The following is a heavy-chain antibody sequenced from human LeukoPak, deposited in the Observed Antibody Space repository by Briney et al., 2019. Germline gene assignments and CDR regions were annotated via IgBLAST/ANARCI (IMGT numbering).Heavy chain of an antibody. D-gene: IGHD1-7*01. CDR3: ARGLNWNYNY. Sequence: PSETLSLTCAVYGGSFRGYYWSWIRQPPGKGLEWIGEINHSGSTNYNPSLKSRVTISVDTSKNQFSLKLSSVTAADTAVYYCARGLNWNYNYWGQGTLVTVSS. CDR2: INHSGST. CDR1: GGSFRGYY. V-gene: IGHV4-34*01. J-gene: IGHJ4*02.